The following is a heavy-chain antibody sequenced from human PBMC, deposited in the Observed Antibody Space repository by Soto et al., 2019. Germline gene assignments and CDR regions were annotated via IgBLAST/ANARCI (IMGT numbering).Heavy chain of an antibody. D-gene: IGHD6-19*01. V-gene: IGHV4-59*13. CDR3: ARSVAVPGAHIDY. Sequence: SETLSLTCSVSGGSISGSYWSWIRQSPGKGLEWLGYVYYTGSTNYSPSLRSRVSISIDTSKNEFSLRLSSVTAADTAVYFCARSVAVPGAHIDYWGQGTQVTVSS. J-gene: IGHJ4*02. CDR2: VYYTGST. CDR1: GGSISGSY.